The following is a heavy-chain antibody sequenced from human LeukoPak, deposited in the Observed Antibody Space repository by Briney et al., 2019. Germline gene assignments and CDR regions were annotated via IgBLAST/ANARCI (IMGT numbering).Heavy chain of an antibody. CDR1: GFTFSGFW. V-gene: IGHV3-7*05. Sequence: GGSLRLSCGVSGFTFSGFWMSWVRQAPGEGLEWVASTNQDGSEKHYVDSVKGRFTISRDNARNSLYLYMNSLRADDTAVYSRARYGYSLRGFGYWGLGTLVTVSS. CDR3: ARYGYSLRGFGY. D-gene: IGHD5-24*01. J-gene: IGHJ4*02. CDR2: TNQDGSEK.